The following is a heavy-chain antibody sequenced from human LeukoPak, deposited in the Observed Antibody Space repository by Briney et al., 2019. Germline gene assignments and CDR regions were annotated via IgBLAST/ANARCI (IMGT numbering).Heavy chain of an antibody. D-gene: IGHD2-15*01. CDR3: AKHVVVVAATSDY. CDR2: ISGSGGST. Sequence: GGSLRLSCAASGFTFSSYAMNWVRQPPGKGLEWVSAISGSGGSTYYADSVKGRFTISRDNSKNTLYLQMNSLRAEDTAVYYCAKHVVVVAATSDYWGQGTLVTVSS. CDR1: GFTFSSYA. J-gene: IGHJ4*02. V-gene: IGHV3-23*01.